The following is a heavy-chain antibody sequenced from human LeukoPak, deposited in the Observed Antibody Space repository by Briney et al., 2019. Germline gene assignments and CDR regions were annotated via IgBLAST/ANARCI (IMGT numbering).Heavy chain of an antibody. D-gene: IGHD3-22*01. CDR3: ARHNGPHSYYCDSSGYYPLDD. CDR2: IYPGDSDT. CDR1: GYSFTSYW. J-gene: IGHJ4*02. Sequence: GESLKISCKGSGYSFTSYWIGWVRQMPGKGLEWMGIIYPGDSDTRYSPSFQGQVTISADKSISTAYLQWSSLKASDTAMYYCARHNGPHSYYCDSSGYYPLDDWGQGTLVTVSS. V-gene: IGHV5-51*01.